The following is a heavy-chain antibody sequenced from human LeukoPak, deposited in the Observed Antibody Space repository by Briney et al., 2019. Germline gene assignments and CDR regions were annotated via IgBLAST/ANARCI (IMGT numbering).Heavy chain of an antibody. CDR3: ARGKEDYYFQH. D-gene: IGHD2-15*01. J-gene: IGHJ1*01. CDR2: IIPIFGTA. Sequence: SVKVSCKASGGTFSSYAISWVRHAPGQGLEWMGGIIPIFGTAHYAQKFQGRVTITADESTSTAYMELSSLRSEDTAVYYCARGKEDYYFQHWGQGTLVTVSS. V-gene: IGHV1-69*13. CDR1: GGTFSSYA.